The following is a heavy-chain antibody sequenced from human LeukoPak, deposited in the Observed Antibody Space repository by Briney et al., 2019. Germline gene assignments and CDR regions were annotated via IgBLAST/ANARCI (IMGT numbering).Heavy chain of an antibody. CDR2: ISWNSGSI. V-gene: IGHV3-9*01. D-gene: IGHD3-10*01. CDR1: GFTFDDYA. CDR3: AKGGSGGAHLDY. J-gene: IGHJ4*02. Sequence: GGSLRLSCAASGFTFDDYAMHWVRQAPGEGLVWVSGISWNSGSIGYADSVKGRFTISRDNAKNSLYLQMNSLRSEDTALYYCAKGGSGGAHLDYWGQGTLVTVSS.